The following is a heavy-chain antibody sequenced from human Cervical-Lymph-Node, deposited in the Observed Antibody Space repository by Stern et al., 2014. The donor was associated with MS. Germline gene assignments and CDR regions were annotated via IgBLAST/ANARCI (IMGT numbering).Heavy chain of an antibody. V-gene: IGHV1-46*01. CDR1: GYTFTNYY. CDR3: TRAVGGVGRE. D-gene: IGHD3-16*01. Sequence: QVQLVQSGPEVKKPGASVMVSCKTSGYTFTNYYIHWVRQAPGQGLEWMGIINPNGSVTASAQKFQGRLTMTRDTSTTTVYLRLITLTSEDTAMYYCTRAVGGVGREWGQGTLVFVPS. J-gene: IGHJ4*02. CDR2: INPNGSVT.